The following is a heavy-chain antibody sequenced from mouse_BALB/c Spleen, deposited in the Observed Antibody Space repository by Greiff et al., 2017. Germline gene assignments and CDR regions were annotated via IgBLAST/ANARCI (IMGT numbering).Heavy chain of an antibody. CDR3: ARSELGRYYFDY. V-gene: IGHV5-17*02. J-gene: IGHJ2*01. CDR1: GFTFSSFG. Sequence: EVQVVESGGGLVQPGGSRKLSCAASGFTFSSFGMHWVRQAPEKGLEWVAYISSGSSTIYYADTVKGRFTISRDNPKNTLFLQMTSLRSEDTAMYYCARSELGRYYFDYWGQGTTLTVSS. D-gene: IGHD4-1*01. CDR2: ISSGSSTI.